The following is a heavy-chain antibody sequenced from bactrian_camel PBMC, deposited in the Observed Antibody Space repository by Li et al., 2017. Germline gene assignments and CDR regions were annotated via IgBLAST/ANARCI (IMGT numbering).Heavy chain of an antibody. V-gene: IGHV3S53*01. J-gene: IGHJ4*01. CDR1: GFDKSSTC. CDR2: VEPDGTI. D-gene: IGHD3*01. Sequence: HVQLVESGGGSVQTGGSLKLACTASGFDKSSTCLAWFRQSPGKQREGVASVEPDGTIYYSDSVKGRFTISRDSAKDTLYLQMNSLKIEDTAVYYCALGSSRQATMTARGKGTQVTVS.